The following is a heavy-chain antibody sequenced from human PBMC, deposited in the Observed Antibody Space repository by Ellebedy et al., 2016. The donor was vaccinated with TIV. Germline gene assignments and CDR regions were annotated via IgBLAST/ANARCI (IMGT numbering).Heavy chain of an antibody. V-gene: IGHV3-73*01. CDR3: TRQFSAYDFDY. CDR2: IRSKANSYAT. J-gene: IGHJ4*02. CDR1: GFTFSGSA. Sequence: GESLKISCAASGFTFSGSAMHWVRQASGKGLEWVGRIRSKANSYATAYAASVKGRFTISRDDSKNTAYLQMNSLKTEDTAVYYCTRQFSAYDFDYWGQGTLVTVSS. D-gene: IGHD2-21*01.